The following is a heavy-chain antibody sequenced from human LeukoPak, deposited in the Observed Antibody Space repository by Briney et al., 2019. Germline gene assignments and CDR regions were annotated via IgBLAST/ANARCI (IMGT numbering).Heavy chain of an antibody. D-gene: IGHD6-19*01. J-gene: IGHJ5*02. CDR1: GFTFSSYS. CDR2: ISSSSSYI. Sequence: GGSLRLSCAASGFTFSSYSMNWVRQAPGKGLEWVSSISSSSSYIYYADSVKGRFTISRDNAKNSLYLQMNSLRAEDTAVYYCARSSDWLNWFDPWGQGTLVTVSS. CDR3: ARSSDWLNWFDP. V-gene: IGHV3-21*01.